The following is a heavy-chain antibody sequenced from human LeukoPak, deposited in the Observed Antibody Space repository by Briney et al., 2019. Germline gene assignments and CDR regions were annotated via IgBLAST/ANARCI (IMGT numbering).Heavy chain of an antibody. J-gene: IGHJ4*02. CDR2: ISYDGSNK. D-gene: IGHD6-6*01. CDR1: GFTFSSYA. CDR3: AKGSSIAARAFFDY. Sequence: GGSLRLSCAASGFTFSSYAMHWVRQAPGKGLEWVAVISYDGSNKYYADSVKGRFTISRDNSKNTLYLQMNSLRAEDTAVYYCAKGSSIAARAFFDYWGQGTLVTVSS. V-gene: IGHV3-30*04.